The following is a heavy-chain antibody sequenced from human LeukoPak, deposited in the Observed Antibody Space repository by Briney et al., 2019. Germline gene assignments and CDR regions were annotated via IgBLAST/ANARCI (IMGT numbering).Heavy chain of an antibody. J-gene: IGHJ4*02. D-gene: IGHD6-13*01. V-gene: IGHV1-46*01. CDR1: GYTFTTYY. CDR3: ARDGSTWQFDY. CDR2: LNPSGGST. Sequence: ASVKVSCKASGYTFTTYYMHWVRQAPGQGLEWMRILNPSGGSTTYAQKFQGRVTMTRDTSTSTVYMELSSLRSEDTAVYYCARDGSTWQFDYWGQGTLVTVSS.